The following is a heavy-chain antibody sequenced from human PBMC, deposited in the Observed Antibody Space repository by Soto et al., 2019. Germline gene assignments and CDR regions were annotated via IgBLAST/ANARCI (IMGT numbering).Heavy chain of an antibody. CDR2: ISGSGGST. CDR1: GFTFSSYA. CDR3: ARDTRIPLDY. Sequence: GGSLRLSCAASGFTFSSYAMSWVRQAPGKGLEWVSAISGSGGSTYYADSVKGRFTISRDNSKNILFLQMDSLRAEDTAVYYCARDTRIPLDYWGQGTLVTVSS. J-gene: IGHJ4*02. D-gene: IGHD3-22*01. V-gene: IGHV3-23*01.